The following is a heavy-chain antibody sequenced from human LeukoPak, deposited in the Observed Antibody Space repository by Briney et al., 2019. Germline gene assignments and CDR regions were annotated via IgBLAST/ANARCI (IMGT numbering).Heavy chain of an antibody. V-gene: IGHV4-61*02. Sequence: PSQTLSLTCAVSGGSISSGGYSWSWIRQPAGKGLEWIGRIYTSGSTNYNPSLKSRVTMSVDTSKNQFSLKLSSVTAADTAVYYCASGYSGYDFDYWGQGTLVTVSS. J-gene: IGHJ4*02. CDR2: IYTSGST. D-gene: IGHD5-12*01. CDR1: GGSISSGGYS. CDR3: ASGYSGYDFDY.